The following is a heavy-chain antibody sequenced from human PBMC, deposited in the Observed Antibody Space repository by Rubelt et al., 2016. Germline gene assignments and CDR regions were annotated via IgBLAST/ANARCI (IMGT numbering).Heavy chain of an antibody. Sequence: GEINHSGSTNYNPSLKSRVTISVDTSKNQFSLKLSSVTAADTAVYYCARDKLGYSSGWYRPTGGWFDPWGQGTLVTVSS. J-gene: IGHJ5*02. D-gene: IGHD6-19*01. V-gene: IGHV4-34*01. CDR2: INHSGST. CDR3: ARDKLGYSSGWYRPTGGWFDP.